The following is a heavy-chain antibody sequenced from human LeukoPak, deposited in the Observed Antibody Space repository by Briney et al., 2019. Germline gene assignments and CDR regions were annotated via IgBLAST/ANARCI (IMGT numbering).Heavy chain of an antibody. CDR2: IRYDGSNK. Sequence: PGGSLRLSCAASGFTFSNYGMHWVRQAPGKGLEWVAFIRYDGSNKYYADSVKGRFTISRDNSKNTLYLQMNSLRAEDTAVYYCARDPYSGGYGDYYYYYMDVWGKGTTVTISS. CDR1: GFTFSNYG. D-gene: IGHD1-26*01. J-gene: IGHJ6*03. CDR3: ARDPYSGGYGDYYYYYMDV. V-gene: IGHV3-30*02.